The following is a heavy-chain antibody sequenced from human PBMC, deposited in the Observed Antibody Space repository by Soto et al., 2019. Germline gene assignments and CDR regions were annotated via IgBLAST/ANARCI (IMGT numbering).Heavy chain of an antibody. Sequence: SETLSLTCTVSGGSISSGGYYWSWIRQHPGKGLEWIGYIYYSGSTYYNPSLKSRVTISVDTSKNQFSLNLSSVTAADTAVYYCARARATVTTHDAFDIWGQGTMVT. J-gene: IGHJ3*02. CDR3: ARARATVTTHDAFDI. CDR2: IYYSGST. D-gene: IGHD4-17*01. V-gene: IGHV4-31*03. CDR1: GGSISSGGYY.